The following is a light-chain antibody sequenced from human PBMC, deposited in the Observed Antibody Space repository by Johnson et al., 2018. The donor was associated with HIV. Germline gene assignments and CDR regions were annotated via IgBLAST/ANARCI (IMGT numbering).Light chain of an antibody. CDR1: SSNIENYF. V-gene: IGLV1-51*02. Sequence: QSVLTQPPSVSAAPGQRVNISCSGHSSNIENYFVSWYQQLPGAAPRLLIYEDYKRPSGIPDRFSGSKSGASATLGITGLQTGDEADYYCGVWDASLSPHYVCVTGTTITVL. CDR2: EDY. J-gene: IGLJ1*01. CDR3: GVWDASLSPHYV.